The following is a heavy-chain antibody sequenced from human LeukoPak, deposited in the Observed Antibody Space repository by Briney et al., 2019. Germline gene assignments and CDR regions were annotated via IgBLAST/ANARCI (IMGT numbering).Heavy chain of an antibody. Sequence: SETLSLTCTVSGGSISSGGYYWSWIRQHPGKGLEWIGYIYYSGSTYYNPSLKSRVTISVDTSKNQFSLKLSSVTAADTAVYYCARVNSSGPALDDWGQGTLVTVSS. CDR1: GGSISSGGYY. V-gene: IGHV4-31*03. J-gene: IGHJ4*02. CDR2: IYYSGST. CDR3: ARVNSSGPALDD. D-gene: IGHD3-22*01.